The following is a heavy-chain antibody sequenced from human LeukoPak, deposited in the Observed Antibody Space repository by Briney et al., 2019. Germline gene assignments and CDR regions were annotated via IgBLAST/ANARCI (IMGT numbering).Heavy chain of an antibody. CDR3: ARIGDYGSGSEGFDP. CDR2: ISPSVGTP. V-gene: IGHV1-46*04. D-gene: IGHD3-10*01. Sequence: GASVKVSCKASGYTFTSYYIHWVRQAPRQELEWMGMISPSVGTPTYAQKLQGRVTMTRDTSTSTVYMELRSLRSEDTAVYYCARIGDYGSGSEGFDPWGQGTLVTVSS. CDR1: GYTFTSYY. J-gene: IGHJ5*02.